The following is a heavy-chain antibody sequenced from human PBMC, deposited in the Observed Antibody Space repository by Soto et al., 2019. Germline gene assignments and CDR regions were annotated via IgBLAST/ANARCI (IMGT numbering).Heavy chain of an antibody. CDR3: ARARNGAAARPVNWFDP. Sequence: SVKVSCKASGGTFSSYAISWVRQAPGQGLEWMGGIIPIFGTANYAQKFQGRVTITAGESTSIAYMELSSLRSEDTAVYYCARARNGAAARPVNWFDPWGQGTLVTVSS. D-gene: IGHD6-6*01. J-gene: IGHJ5*02. V-gene: IGHV1-69*13. CDR2: IIPIFGTA. CDR1: GGTFSSYA.